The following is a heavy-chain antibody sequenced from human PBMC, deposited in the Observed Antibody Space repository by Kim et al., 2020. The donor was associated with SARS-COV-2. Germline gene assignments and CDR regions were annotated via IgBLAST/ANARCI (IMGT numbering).Heavy chain of an antibody. CDR2: ISSSGDTL. J-gene: IGHJ4*02. V-gene: IGHV3-48*02. Sequence: GGSLRLSCGASGFSFRSHNMNWVRQAPGKGLEWLSYISSSGDTLFYAESLKCRFTISRDNGKNSLYLQMNRLRDEDTALYYCVRDSIFRGGEGDCWGQGTLVAVSS. CDR1: GFSFRSHN. CDR3: VRDSIFRGGEGDC. D-gene: IGHD2-21*01.